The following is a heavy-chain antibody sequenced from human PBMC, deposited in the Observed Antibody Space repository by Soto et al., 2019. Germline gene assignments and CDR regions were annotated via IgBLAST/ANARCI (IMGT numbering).Heavy chain of an antibody. CDR2: MNPKKANR. J-gene: IGHJ3*02. Sequence: QVHLVQSGAEVRRPGASVKVSCQASGYTSPIYDIEWVRQATGQRLEWMGWMNPKKANRYPAPKFQGRLTRTWNTSTTTAYMELTNLRSEDTAIYYWAIYRTISPEGFDIWGQGTLVTVS. V-gene: IGHV1-8*02. CDR3: AIYRTISPEGFDI. D-gene: IGHD3-16*02. CDR1: GYTSPIYD.